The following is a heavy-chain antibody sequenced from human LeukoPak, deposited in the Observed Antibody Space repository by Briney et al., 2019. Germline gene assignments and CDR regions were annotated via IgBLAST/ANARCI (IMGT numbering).Heavy chain of an antibody. CDR2: MNPKGGNT. J-gene: IGHJ6*02. Sequence: ASVKVSCKASGYSLTSFDINWERQGSGQGLEWMGWMNPKGGNTGYAPTFQGRVTITRDTSIDTAFMELSSLRPDDTAVYYCARGGSSSSYYNNYGMDVWGQGTTITVSS. D-gene: IGHD6-13*01. CDR1: GYSLTSFD. V-gene: IGHV1-8*01. CDR3: ARGGSSSSYYNNYGMDV.